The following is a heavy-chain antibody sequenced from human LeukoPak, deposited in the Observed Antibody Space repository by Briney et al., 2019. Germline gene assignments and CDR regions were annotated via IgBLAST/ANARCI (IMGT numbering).Heavy chain of an antibody. D-gene: IGHD6-19*01. J-gene: IGHJ4*02. Sequence: SVKVSCKASGGTFSSYAISWVRQAPGQGLEWMGRIIPILGIANYAQKFQGRVTITADKSTSTAYMELSSLRSEDTAVYYCARESSGYSSGWYYFDYWGQGTLVTVSS. V-gene: IGHV1-69*04. CDR2: IIPILGIA. CDR3: ARESSGYSSGWYYFDY. CDR1: GGTFSSYA.